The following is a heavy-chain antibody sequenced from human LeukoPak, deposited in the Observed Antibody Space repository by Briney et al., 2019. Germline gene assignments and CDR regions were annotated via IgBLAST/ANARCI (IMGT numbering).Heavy chain of an antibody. CDR2: LSGSGGST. V-gene: IGHV3-23*01. CDR3: WASPLRKFGYSYGQRGGFDY. D-gene: IGHD5-18*01. Sequence: PGGSLRLSCAASGFTFSNYAMSWVRQAPGKGLEWVSALSGSGGSTYYADSVKGRFTISRDNSKNTLYLQMNSLRAEDTAVYYCWASPLRKFGYSYGQRGGFDYWGQGTLVTVSS. CDR1: GFTFSNYA. J-gene: IGHJ4*02.